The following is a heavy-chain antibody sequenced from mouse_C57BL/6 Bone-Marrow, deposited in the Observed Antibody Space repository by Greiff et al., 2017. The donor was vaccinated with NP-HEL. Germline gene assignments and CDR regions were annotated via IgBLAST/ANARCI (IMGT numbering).Heavy chain of an antibody. CDR2: INPNYGTT. CDR1: GYSFTDYN. V-gene: IGHV1-39*01. J-gene: IGHJ3*01. D-gene: IGHD2-3*01. CDR3: APSIYDGYYVGFAY. Sequence: VQLQQSGPELVKPGASVKISCKASGYSFTDYNMNWVKQSNGKSLEWIGVINPNYGTTSYNQKFKGKATLTVDQSSSTAYMQLNSLTSEDSAVYDCAPSIYDGYYVGFAYWGQGTLVTVSA.